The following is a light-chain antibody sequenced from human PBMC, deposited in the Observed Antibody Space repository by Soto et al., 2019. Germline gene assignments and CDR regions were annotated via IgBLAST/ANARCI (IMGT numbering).Light chain of an antibody. J-gene: IGKJ5*01. V-gene: IGKV3-15*01. Sequence: ETVMTQSPATLSVSPGERATLSCRASQSVSSNLAWYQQKPGQAPRLLIYGASTRATGIPARFSGSGSGTEFTLTISGLQSGDLGVYYCQQYKNWITFGQGTRLEIK. CDR2: GAS. CDR1: QSVSSN. CDR3: QQYKNWIT.